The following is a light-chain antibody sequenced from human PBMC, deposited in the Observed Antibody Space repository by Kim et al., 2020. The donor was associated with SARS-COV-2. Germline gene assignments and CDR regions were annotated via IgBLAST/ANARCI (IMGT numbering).Light chain of an antibody. CDR1: QSVSSSY. CDR2: ATS. CDR3: HQYGSSPRT. J-gene: IGKJ1*01. V-gene: IGKV3-20*01. Sequence: ENVLTQSPGTLSLSPGERATLSCRASQSVSSSYLAWYQQKPGQAPRLVIYATSNRAIGIPDRFSGSGSGTDFTLTISRLEPEDFAVYYCHQYGSSPRTFGQGTKVEIK.